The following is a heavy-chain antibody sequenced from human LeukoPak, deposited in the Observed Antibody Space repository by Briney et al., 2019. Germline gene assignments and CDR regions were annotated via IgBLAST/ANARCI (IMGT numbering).Heavy chain of an antibody. Sequence: SETLSLTCTVSGGSISSSSYYWSWIRQPPGKGLEWIGYIYHSGSTYYNPSLKSRVTISVDRSKNQFSLKLSSVTAADTAVYYCARELFGGSYFDYWGQGTLVTVSS. D-gene: IGHD1-26*01. CDR3: ARELFGGSYFDY. V-gene: IGHV4-30-2*01. CDR2: IYHSGST. CDR1: GGSISSSSYY. J-gene: IGHJ4*02.